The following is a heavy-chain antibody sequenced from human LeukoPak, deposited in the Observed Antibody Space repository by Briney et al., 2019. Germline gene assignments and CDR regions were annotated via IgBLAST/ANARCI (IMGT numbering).Heavy chain of an antibody. Sequence: GGSLRLSCAASGFTFSSYAMHWVRQAPGKGLEWVAVIWYDGSNKYYADSVKGRFTISRDNSKNTLYLQMNSLRAEDTAVYYCARDGGYSGYDPFDYWGQGTLVTVSS. CDR3: ARDGGYSGYDPFDY. CDR1: GFTFSSYA. J-gene: IGHJ4*02. V-gene: IGHV3-33*01. CDR2: IWYDGSNK. D-gene: IGHD5-12*01.